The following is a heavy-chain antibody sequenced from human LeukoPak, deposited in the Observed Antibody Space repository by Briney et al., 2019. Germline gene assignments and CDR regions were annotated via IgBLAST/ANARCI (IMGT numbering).Heavy chain of an antibody. D-gene: IGHD2-2*01. CDR1: GGSISSYY. Sequence: SETLSLTCTVSGGSISSYYWSWIRQPAGKGLEWIGRIYTSGSTNYNPSLKSRVTISVDTSKNQFSLKLSSVTAADTAVYYCARIVVVPAAINYYYYYYMDVWGKGTTVTVSS. CDR2: IYTSGST. CDR3: ARIVVVPAAINYYYYYYMDV. V-gene: IGHV4-4*07. J-gene: IGHJ6*03.